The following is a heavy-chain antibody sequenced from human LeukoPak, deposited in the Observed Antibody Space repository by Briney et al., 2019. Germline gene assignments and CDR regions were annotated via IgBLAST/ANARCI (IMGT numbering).Heavy chain of an antibody. J-gene: IGHJ4*02. CDR2: IHHSGSS. CDR3: VRHSGWYFGY. D-gene: IGHD6-19*01. CDR1: GDSVSGSFW. V-gene: IGHV4-4*02. Sequence: SETLSLTCAVSGDSVSGSFWWSWVSQTPHKGLEWIGEIHHSGSSNYNPSLESRVIISLDGSKNLLSLELSSVTAADTAVYYCVRHSGWYFGYWGQGTLVTVSS.